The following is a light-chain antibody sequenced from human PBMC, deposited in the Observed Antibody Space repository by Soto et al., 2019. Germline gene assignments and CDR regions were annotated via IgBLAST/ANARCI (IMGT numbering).Light chain of an antibody. V-gene: IGLV2-8*01. CDR1: SNDFGGYNS. CDR2: EVS. CDR3: SSYGGSTYV. Sequence: QSALTQPPSASGSPGQSVTISCTGTSNDFGGYNSVSWYQQHPGKAPKLIIFEVSERPSGVPDRFSGSKSGSTSSLTVSGLQAADEADYSCSSYGGSTYVFGTGTQLTVL. J-gene: IGLJ1*01.